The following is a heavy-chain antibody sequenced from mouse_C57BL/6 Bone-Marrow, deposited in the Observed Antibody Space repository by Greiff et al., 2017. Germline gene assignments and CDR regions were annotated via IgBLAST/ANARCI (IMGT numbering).Heavy chain of an antibody. D-gene: IGHD2-4*01. CDR2: ISYDGSN. CDR3: ASGGDYDWYFDV. V-gene: IGHV3-6*01. CDR1: GYSITSGYY. Sequence: EVKLMESGPGLVKPSQSLSLTCSVTGYSITSGYYWNWIRQFPGNKLEWMGYISYDGSNNYNPSLKNRISITRDTSKNQFFLKLNSVTTEDTATYYCASGGDYDWYFDVWGTGTTVTVSS. J-gene: IGHJ1*03.